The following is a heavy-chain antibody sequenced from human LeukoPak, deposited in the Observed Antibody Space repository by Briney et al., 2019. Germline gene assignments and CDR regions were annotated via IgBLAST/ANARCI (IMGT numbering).Heavy chain of an antibody. J-gene: IGHJ4*02. CDR1: GYTFTSYG. D-gene: IGHD5-24*01. CDR3: ARDQGGYNEPFDY. V-gene: IGHV1-18*01. CDR2: ISAYNGNT. Sequence: ASVKVSCTASGYTFTSYGISWVRQAPGQGLEWMGWISAYNGNTNYAQKFQGRVTITADGSTSTAYMELSSLRSEDTAVYYCARDQGGYNEPFDYWGQGTLVTVSS.